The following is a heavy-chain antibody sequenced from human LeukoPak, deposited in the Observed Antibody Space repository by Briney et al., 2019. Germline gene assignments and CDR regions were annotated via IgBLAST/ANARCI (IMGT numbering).Heavy chain of an antibody. CDR1: GGTFSSYA. V-gene: IGHV1-69*04. J-gene: IGHJ6*02. Sequence: SVKVSCKASGGTFSSYAISWVRQAPGQGLEWMGRIIPILGIANYAQKFQGRVTITADKSTSTAYMELSSLRSEDMAVYYCAREGSSGWPHMDVWGQGTTVTVSS. CDR3: AREGSSGWPHMDV. CDR2: IIPILGIA. D-gene: IGHD6-19*01.